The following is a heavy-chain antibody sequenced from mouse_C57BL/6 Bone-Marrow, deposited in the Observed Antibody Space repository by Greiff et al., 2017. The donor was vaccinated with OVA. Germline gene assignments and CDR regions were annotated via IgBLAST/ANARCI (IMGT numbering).Heavy chain of an antibody. CDR1: GFTFSSYT. V-gene: IGHV5-9*01. J-gene: IGHJ4*01. CDR2: ISGGGGNT. Sequence: EVQLLEPGAGLVKPGGSLKLSCAASGFTFSSYTMSWVRQSPEQRLEWVASISGGGGNTYYPDSVKGRITISRDNAKNTPYLQLSSLRSEDTALYYCARHYVRLSYGLDYWGQGTLVTVSS. D-gene: IGHD2-12*01. CDR3: ARHYVRLSYGLDY.